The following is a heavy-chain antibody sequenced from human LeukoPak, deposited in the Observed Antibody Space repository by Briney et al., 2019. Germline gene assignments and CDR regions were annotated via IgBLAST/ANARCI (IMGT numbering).Heavy chain of an antibody. J-gene: IGHJ5*02. V-gene: IGHV1-46*01. CDR2: INPSGGST. CDR3: ARGGYCSSTSCHNWFDP. D-gene: IGHD2-2*01. Sequence: ASVKVSCTASGYTFTSYYMHWVRQAPGQGLEWMGIINPSGGSTSYAQKFQGRVTMTRDTSTSTVYMELSGLRSEDTAVYYCARGGYCSSTSCHNWFDPWGQGTLVTVSS. CDR1: GYTFTSYY.